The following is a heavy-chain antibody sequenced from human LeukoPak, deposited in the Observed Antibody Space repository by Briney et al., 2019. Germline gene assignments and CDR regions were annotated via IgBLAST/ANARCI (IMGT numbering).Heavy chain of an antibody. CDR1: GFTFSDYY. D-gene: IGHD3-9*01. CDR2: ISSSGSTI. Sequence: GRSLRLSCAASGFTFSDYYMSWIRQAPGKGLEWVSYISSSGSTIYYADSVKGRFTISRDNAKNSLYLQMNSLRAEDTAVYYCARKFDILTGYYPFDYWGQGTLVTVSS. CDR3: ARKFDILTGYYPFDY. J-gene: IGHJ4*02. V-gene: IGHV3-11*01.